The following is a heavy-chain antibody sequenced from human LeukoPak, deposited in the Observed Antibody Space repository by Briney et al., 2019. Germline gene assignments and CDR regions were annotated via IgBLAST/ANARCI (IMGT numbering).Heavy chain of an antibody. V-gene: IGHV4-59*02. J-gene: IGHJ6*02. CDR2: TYYGGTS. D-gene: IGHD3-10*01. Sequence: SETLSLTCTVSGDSVESDYWSWIRQSPGKGLEWIGYTYYGGTSNYNPSLKSRVTISVDPSKKQFSLKVTSVTAADTAVYYCARDMRANIGSGKDVWGQGTTVTVSS. CDR3: ARDMRANIGSGKDV. CDR1: GDSVESDY.